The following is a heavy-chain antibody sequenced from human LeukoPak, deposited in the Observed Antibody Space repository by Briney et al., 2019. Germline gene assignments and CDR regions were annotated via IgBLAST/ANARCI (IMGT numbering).Heavy chain of an antibody. D-gene: IGHD6-13*01. CDR2: TYYRSKWYN. J-gene: IGHJ6*02. V-gene: IGHV6-1*01. CDR1: GDSVSSNSAA. CDR3: ARAGYKQQLVRNNYYGMDV. Sequence: SQTLSLTCAISGDSVSSNSAAWNWIRQSPSRGLEWLGRTYYRSKWYNDYAVSVKSRITINPDTSKNQFSLQLNSVTPEDTAVYYCARAGYKQQLVRNNYYGMDVWGQGTTVTVSS.